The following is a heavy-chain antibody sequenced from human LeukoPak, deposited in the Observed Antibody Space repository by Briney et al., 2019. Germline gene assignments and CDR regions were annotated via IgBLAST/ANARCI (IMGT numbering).Heavy chain of an antibody. J-gene: IGHJ4*02. V-gene: IGHV3-15*01. CDR2: IKTKTIGGTT. CDR1: GFSFSDAW. D-gene: IGHD6-6*01. Sequence: GGSLRLSCEASGFSFSDAWMSWVRQAPGKGLEWVGRIKTKTIGGTTDYAAPVKGRFTIPRDDSKNTLYLQMNSLKTEDTAMYYCTTSWYWGQGTLVTVSS. CDR3: TTSWY.